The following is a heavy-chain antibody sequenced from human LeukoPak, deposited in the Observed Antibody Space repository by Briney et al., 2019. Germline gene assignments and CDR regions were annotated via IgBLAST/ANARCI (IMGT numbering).Heavy chain of an antibody. J-gene: IGHJ4*02. CDR2: IYHSGST. V-gene: IGHV4-30-2*01. CDR3: ARDSLGITAVGNY. CDR1: GGSISSGGYY. Sequence: SQTLSLTCTVSGGSISSGGYYWSWIRQPPGKGLEWIGYIYHSGSTYYNPSLKSRVTISVDRSKNQFSLKLTSVTAADTAVYYCARDSLGITAVGNYWGQGTLVTVSS. D-gene: IGHD6-13*01.